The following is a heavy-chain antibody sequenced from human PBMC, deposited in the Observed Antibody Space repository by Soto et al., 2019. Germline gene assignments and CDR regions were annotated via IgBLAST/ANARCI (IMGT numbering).Heavy chain of an antibody. Sequence: ASVKVSCKASGGTFSSYAMSWVRQAPGQGLEWMGGIIPMFGTANYAQKFRARVTITADESTTTSYMELSSLRSEDTAVYYCARGRLVGYDFWCGYYFDYWGQGALVTVSS. CDR2: IIPMFGTA. CDR1: GGTFSSYA. CDR3: ARGRLVGYDFWCGYYFDY. V-gene: IGHV1-69*13. D-gene: IGHD3-3*01. J-gene: IGHJ4*02.